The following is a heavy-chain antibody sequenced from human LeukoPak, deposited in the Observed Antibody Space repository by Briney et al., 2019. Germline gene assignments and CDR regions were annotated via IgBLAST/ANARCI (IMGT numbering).Heavy chain of an antibody. CDR3: ARLVGYSSGWWVDY. D-gene: IGHD6-19*01. V-gene: IGHV4-59*01. Sequence: SETLSLTCTVSGGSISSYYWSWIRQPPGKGLEWIGYIYYSGSTKYNPSLKSRVTISVDTSKNQFSLKLSSVTAADTAVYYCARLVGYSSGWWVDYWGQGTLVTVS. J-gene: IGHJ4*02. CDR1: GGSISSYY. CDR2: IYYSGST.